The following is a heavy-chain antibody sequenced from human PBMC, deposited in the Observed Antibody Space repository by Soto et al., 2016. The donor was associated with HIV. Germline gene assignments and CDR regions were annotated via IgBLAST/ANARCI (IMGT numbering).Heavy chain of an antibody. J-gene: IGHJ6*03. CDR3: VKIGQVYYGSGGPYAGYSHLDV. V-gene: IGHV3-23*01. CDR2: IAGDGLTA. D-gene: IGHD3-10*01. CDR1: GFPFKIYD. Sequence: EVQLLESGGGLIQPGGSLRLSCAASGFPFKIYDMNWVRQALGKGLECVSNIAGDGLTADYADSVKGRFTISRDNSKNTLYLQLNSLRVEDTAVYYCVKIGQVYYGSGGPYAGYSHLDVWGKGTTVTVSS.